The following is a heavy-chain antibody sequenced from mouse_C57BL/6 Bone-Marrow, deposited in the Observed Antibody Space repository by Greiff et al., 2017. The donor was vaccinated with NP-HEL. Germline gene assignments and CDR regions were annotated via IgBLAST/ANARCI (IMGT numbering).Heavy chain of an antibody. D-gene: IGHD1-1*01. CDR3: ARYYGSSYYVDY. CDR1: GYAFSSYW. Sequence: VQVVESGAELVKPGASVKISCKASGYAFSSYWMNWVKQRPGKGLEWIGQIYPGDGDTNYNGQFKGKATLTADKSSSTAYMQLSSLTSEDSAVYFCARYYGSSYYVDYWGQGTTLTVSS. CDR2: IYPGDGDT. J-gene: IGHJ2*01. V-gene: IGHV1-80*01.